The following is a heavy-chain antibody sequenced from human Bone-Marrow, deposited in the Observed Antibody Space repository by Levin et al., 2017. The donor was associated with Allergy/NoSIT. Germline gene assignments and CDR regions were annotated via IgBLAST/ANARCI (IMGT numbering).Heavy chain of an antibody. D-gene: IGHD3-3*01. V-gene: IGHV3-30*04. Sequence: LSLTCVASGFTFSSSAMHWVRQAPGKGLEWLAVLSYDGINKYYADSVKGRFSVSRDNFNNTLNLQMNSLRPEDTAVYYCARGEGWSGYSGWFDPWGQGTLVTVSS. CDR2: LSYDGINK. J-gene: IGHJ5*02. CDR3: ARGEGWSGYSGWFDP. CDR1: GFTFSSSA.